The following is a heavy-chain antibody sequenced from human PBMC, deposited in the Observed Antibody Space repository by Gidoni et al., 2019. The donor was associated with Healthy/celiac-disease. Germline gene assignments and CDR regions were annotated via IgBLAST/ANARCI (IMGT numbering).Heavy chain of an antibody. CDR2: INHSGST. CDR1: GGSFSGYY. D-gene: IGHD3-16*02. V-gene: IGHV4-34*01. Sequence: QVQLQQWGAGLLKPSETLSLTCAVYGGSFSGYYWSWIRQPPGKGLEWIGEINHSGSTNYNPSLKSRVTISVDTSKNQFSLKLSSVTAADTAVYYCARVGREPKDYIWGSYRSYYMDVWGKGTTVTVSS. J-gene: IGHJ6*03. CDR3: ARVGREPKDYIWGSYRSYYMDV.